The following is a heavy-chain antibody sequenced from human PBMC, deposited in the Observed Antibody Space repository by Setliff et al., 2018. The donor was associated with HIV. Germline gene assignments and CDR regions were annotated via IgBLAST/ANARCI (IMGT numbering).Heavy chain of an antibody. J-gene: IGHJ4*02. Sequence: GASVNVSCKGSGGTFRSYAISWVRQAPGQGLEWMGGIIPIFGTANYAQKFQGRVTITTDESTSTAYMELSSLRSEDTAVYYCARNPLGLPTYFDYWGQGTLVTVSS. CDR3: ARNPLGLPTYFDY. CDR1: GGTFRSYA. CDR2: IIPIFGTA. V-gene: IGHV1-69*05. D-gene: IGHD3-16*01.